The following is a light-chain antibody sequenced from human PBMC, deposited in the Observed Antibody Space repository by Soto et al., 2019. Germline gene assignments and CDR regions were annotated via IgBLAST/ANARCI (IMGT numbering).Light chain of an antibody. CDR1: QSVSNNY. V-gene: IGKV3-20*01. J-gene: IGKJ1*01. CDR2: GAS. Sequence: EIVLTQSPGTLSLSPGERATLSCRASQSVSNNYLAWYQQKPGQAPRLLIYGASGRATGIPDRFSGSGSGTDFILTISRLEPEDFEVYYCQQYGSSPRTFGQGTKVEIE. CDR3: QQYGSSPRT.